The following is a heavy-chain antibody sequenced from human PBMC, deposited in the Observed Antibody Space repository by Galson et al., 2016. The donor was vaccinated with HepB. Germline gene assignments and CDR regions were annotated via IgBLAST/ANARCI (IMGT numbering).Heavy chain of an antibody. V-gene: IGHV1-46*01. Sequence: SVKVSCKASGYTFTSHYIHWVRQAPGQGLEWVGIINPSGGSTSYAPTFQGRLTLTRDTSTSTAYMELSSLTSEDTAVYYCARGADSSSYSYYYGMDVWGQVTTVTVSS. CDR1: GYTFTSHY. D-gene: IGHD3-22*01. J-gene: IGHJ6*02. CDR3: ARGADSSSYSYYYGMDV. CDR2: INPSGGST.